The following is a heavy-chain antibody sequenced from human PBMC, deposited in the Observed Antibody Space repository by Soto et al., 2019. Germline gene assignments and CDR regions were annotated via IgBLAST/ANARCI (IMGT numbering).Heavy chain of an antibody. J-gene: IGHJ4*02. CDR1: GFTFISYG. CDR2: ISYDGSNK. V-gene: IGHV3-30*18. D-gene: IGHD3-10*01. CDR3: AKDRPHYGSGSSLDY. Sequence: GWSLRLSCASSGFTFISYGMHWVRQAPGKGLEWVAVISYDGSNKYYADSVKGRFTISRDNSKNTLYLQMNSLRAEDTAVYYCAKDRPHYGSGSSLDYWGQGTLVTVSS.